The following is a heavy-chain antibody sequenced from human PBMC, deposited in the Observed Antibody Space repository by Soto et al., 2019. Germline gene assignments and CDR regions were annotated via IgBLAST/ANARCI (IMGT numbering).Heavy chain of an antibody. Sequence: PGGSLRLSCAASGFTFSRYSMNWVRQAPGKGLEWVSYISSSSSTIYYADSVKGRFTISRDNAKNSLYLHMNSLRDEDTAVYYCARGSGSGWYRVDYWGQGTLVTVSS. J-gene: IGHJ4*02. V-gene: IGHV3-48*02. CDR3: ARGSGSGWYRVDY. CDR2: ISSSSSTI. CDR1: GFTFSRYS. D-gene: IGHD6-19*01.